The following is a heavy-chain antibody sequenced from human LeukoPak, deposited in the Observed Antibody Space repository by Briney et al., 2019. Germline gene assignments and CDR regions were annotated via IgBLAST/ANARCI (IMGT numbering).Heavy chain of an antibody. Sequence: ASVKVSCKASGYTFTGYYMHWVRQAPGQGLEWMGWINPNSGGTNYAQKFQGRVTMTRDTSISTAYMELSRLRSDDTAVYYCARAGAYYYDSSGYYYVYWGQGTLVTVSS. V-gene: IGHV1-2*02. CDR3: ARAGAYYYDSSGYYYVY. CDR2: INPNSGGT. J-gene: IGHJ4*02. D-gene: IGHD3-22*01. CDR1: GYTFTGYY.